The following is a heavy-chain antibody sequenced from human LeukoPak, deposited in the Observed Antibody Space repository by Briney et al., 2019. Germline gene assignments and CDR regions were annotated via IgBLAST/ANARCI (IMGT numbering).Heavy chain of an antibody. J-gene: IGHJ6*03. D-gene: IGHD3-16*01. V-gene: IGHV4-34*01. CDR3: ARGGGYYYMDV. CDR1: GESFSGYY. Sequence: PSETPSLTCSVYGESFSGYYWSWIRQPPGKGLEWIGEINHSGSTNYNPSLKSRVTISVDTSKNQFSLKLTSVTAADTAVYYCARGGGYYYMDVWGKGTTVTVSS. CDR2: INHSGST.